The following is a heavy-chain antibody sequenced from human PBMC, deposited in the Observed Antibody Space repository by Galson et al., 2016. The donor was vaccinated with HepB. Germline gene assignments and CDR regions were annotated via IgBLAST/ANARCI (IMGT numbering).Heavy chain of an antibody. J-gene: IGHJ4*02. D-gene: IGHD1-7*01. CDR2: IEQDGSEK. Sequence: SLRLSCATSGFIFSNYWMSWVRQVPGKGLEWVASIEQDGSEKNYVDSVKGRFTISRDNTKNSMFLQMNSLRVEETAVYYCARDDGGNYMTTFDYWGQGTLVTVSS. V-gene: IGHV3-7*01. CDR1: GFIFSNYW. CDR3: ARDDGGNYMTTFDY.